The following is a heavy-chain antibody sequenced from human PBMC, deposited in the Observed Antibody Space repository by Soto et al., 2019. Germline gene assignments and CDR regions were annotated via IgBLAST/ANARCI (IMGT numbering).Heavy chain of an antibody. Sequence: SETLSFTCAACGRSFSGYSCCWLREPPQKRQEWIGEINHSGTTNDNPSLKSRVTISVDTSKNQFSLKLSSVTAADTAVYYCARIYYDSSGLDIWGQGTMVT. CDR1: GRSFSGYS. V-gene: IGHV4-34*01. J-gene: IGHJ3*02. CDR3: ARIYYDSSGLDI. D-gene: IGHD3-22*01. CDR2: INHSGTT.